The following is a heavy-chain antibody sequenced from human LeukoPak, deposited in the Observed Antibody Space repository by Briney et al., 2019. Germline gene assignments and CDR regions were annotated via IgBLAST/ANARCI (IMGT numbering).Heavy chain of an antibody. Sequence: PGGSLRLSCAASGFTFSSYAMHWVRQAPGKGREGVAVISYDGSNKYYADSVKGRFTISRDNSKNTLYLQMNSLRAEDTAVYYCARDSGYDFSLDYWGQGTLVTVSS. CDR3: ARDSGYDFSLDY. D-gene: IGHD5-12*01. V-gene: IGHV3-30*04. J-gene: IGHJ4*02. CDR1: GFTFSSYA. CDR2: ISYDGSNK.